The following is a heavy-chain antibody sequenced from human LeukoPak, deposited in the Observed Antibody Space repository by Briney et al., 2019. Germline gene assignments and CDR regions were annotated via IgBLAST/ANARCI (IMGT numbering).Heavy chain of an antibody. Sequence: PGGSLRLSCAASGFTFSSYSMNWVRQAPPKGLEWVSSISSSSSYIYYADSLKGRFTISRDNAKNSLYLQMNSLRAEDTAVYYCARGSSGYSSGWRYYWGQGTLVTVSS. CDR3: ARGSSGYSSGWRYY. J-gene: IGHJ4*02. V-gene: IGHV3-21*01. D-gene: IGHD6-19*01. CDR1: GFTFSSYS. CDR2: ISSSSSYI.